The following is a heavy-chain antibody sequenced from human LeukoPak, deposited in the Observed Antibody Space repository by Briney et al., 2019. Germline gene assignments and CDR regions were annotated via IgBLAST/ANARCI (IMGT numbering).Heavy chain of an antibody. Sequence: ASVNVSCKASVGTFSSYTISWVRQAPGQGLEWMGRIIPILGIANYAQKFQGRVTITADKSTSTAYMELSSLRSEDTAVYYCAREASAQRGYCSSTSCPGGYYYGMDVWGQGTTVTVSS. V-gene: IGHV1-69*04. D-gene: IGHD2-2*03. J-gene: IGHJ6*02. CDR1: VGTFSSYT. CDR2: IIPILGIA. CDR3: AREASAQRGYCSSTSCPGGYYYGMDV.